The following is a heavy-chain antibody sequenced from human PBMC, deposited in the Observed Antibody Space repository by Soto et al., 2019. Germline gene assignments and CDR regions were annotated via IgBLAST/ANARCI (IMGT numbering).Heavy chain of an antibody. J-gene: IGHJ6*02. V-gene: IGHV3-30*18. D-gene: IGHD6-19*01. Sequence: GWSLRLSCASSVFTFISYGMHWVRQAPGKGLEWVAVISYDGSNKYYADSVKGRFTISRDNSKNTLYLQMNSLRAEDTAVYYCAKDRIAVAGPDYYYYGMDVWGQGTTVTVSS. CDR1: VFTFISYG. CDR3: AKDRIAVAGPDYYYYGMDV. CDR2: ISYDGSNK.